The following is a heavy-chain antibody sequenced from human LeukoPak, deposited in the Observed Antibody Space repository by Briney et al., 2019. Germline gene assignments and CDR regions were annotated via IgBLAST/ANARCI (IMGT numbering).Heavy chain of an antibody. CDR1: GGSISSSSYY. CDR2: IYYSGST. J-gene: IGHJ6*03. CDR3: ARGAYGSSWAYYYYYMDV. Sequence: SETLSLTCTVSGGSISSSSYYWGWIRQPPGKGLGWIGSIYYSGSTYYNPSLKSRVTISVDTSKNQFSLKLSSVTAADTAVYYCARGAYGSSWAYYYYYMDVWGKGTTVTVSS. V-gene: IGHV4-39*07. D-gene: IGHD6-13*01.